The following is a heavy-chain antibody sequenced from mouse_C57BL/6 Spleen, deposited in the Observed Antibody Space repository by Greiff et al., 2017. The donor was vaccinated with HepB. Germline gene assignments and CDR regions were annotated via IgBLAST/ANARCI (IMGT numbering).Heavy chain of an antibody. V-gene: IGHV6-6*01. CDR1: GFTFSDAW. Sequence: VQLKESGGGLVQPGGSMKLSCAASGFTFSDAWMDWVRQSPEKGLEWVAEIRNKANNHATYYAESVKGRFTISRDDSKSSVYLQMNSLRAEDTGIYYCTKIYYYGSSYFFAYWGQGTLVTVSA. J-gene: IGHJ3*01. CDR2: IRNKANNHAT. CDR3: TKIYYYGSSYFFAY. D-gene: IGHD1-1*01.